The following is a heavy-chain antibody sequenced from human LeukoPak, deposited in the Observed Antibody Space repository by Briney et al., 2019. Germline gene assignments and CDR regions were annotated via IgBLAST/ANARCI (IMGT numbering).Heavy chain of an antibody. CDR2: IYYSGST. CDR3: ASLDYGDYYFDY. J-gene: IGHJ4*02. V-gene: IGHV4-59*01. CDR1: GGSISSYY. Sequence: KPSEALSLTCTVSGGSISSYYWSWIRQPPGKGLEWIGYIYYSGSTNYNPSLKSRVTISVDTSKNQFSLKLSSVTAADTAVYYCASLDYGDYYFDYWGQGTLVTVSS. D-gene: IGHD4-17*01.